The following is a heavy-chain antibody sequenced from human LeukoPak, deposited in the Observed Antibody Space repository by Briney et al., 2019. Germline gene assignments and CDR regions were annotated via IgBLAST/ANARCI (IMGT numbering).Heavy chain of an antibody. CDR1: GFTFDSYT. CDR2: ITGSGGDS. J-gene: IGHJ4*02. Sequence: GGSLRLSCAASGFTFDSYTMVWARQAPGSGLEWGSAITGSGGDSYHADSVKGRFTVPRDNSKNTLFLQINSLRVEDTALYYCARGVSGWPYYLDFWGQGTLVTVSS. CDR3: ARGVSGWPYYLDF. V-gene: IGHV3-23*01. D-gene: IGHD6-25*01.